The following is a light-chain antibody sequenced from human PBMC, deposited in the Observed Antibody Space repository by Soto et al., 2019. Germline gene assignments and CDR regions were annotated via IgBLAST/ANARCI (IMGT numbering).Light chain of an antibody. CDR1: EGISSN. V-gene: IGKV3D-15*01. CDR2: GAS. J-gene: IGKJ1*01. Sequence: EIVMTQSPDTLSVSPGERATLSCRASEGISSNLAWYQQKPGQAPRLLIYGASTRATGIPARFTGSGSGTEFTLTISSLQSEDFAVYYCQQRSNWRTFGQGTKVDIK. CDR3: QQRSNWRT.